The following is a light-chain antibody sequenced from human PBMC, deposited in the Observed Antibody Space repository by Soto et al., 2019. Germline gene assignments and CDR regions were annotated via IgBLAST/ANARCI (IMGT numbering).Light chain of an antibody. CDR1: QSVSSSY. CDR3: QQYGSPPRT. Sequence: VVTRGPGILSLSTGERATLSSRASQSVSSSYLAWYQQKPGQAPRLLSYSASSRATGIPDRFSGSGSGTDFTLTISRLEPEDLAVYYCQQYGSPPRTFGQGTKVDI. V-gene: IGKV3-20*01. CDR2: SAS. J-gene: IGKJ1*01.